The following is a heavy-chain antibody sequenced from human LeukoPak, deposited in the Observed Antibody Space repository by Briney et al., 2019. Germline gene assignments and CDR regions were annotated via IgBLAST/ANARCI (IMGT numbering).Heavy chain of an antibody. CDR2: ISGGGGST. Sequence: GGSLRLSCAASGFTFTSYSMNWVRQAPGKGLEWVPTISGGGGSTYYADSVKGRFTISRDNSKNTLYLQVNSLRAEDTAVYYCAKGGKWDVTPFDYWGQGTLVTVSS. J-gene: IGHJ4*02. CDR1: GFTFTSYS. CDR3: AKGGKWDVTPFDY. D-gene: IGHD1-26*01. V-gene: IGHV3-23*01.